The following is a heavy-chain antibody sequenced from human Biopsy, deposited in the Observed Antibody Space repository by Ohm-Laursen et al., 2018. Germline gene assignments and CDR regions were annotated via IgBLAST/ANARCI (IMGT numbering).Heavy chain of an antibody. D-gene: IGHD3-22*01. V-gene: IGHV4-59*01. CDR2: VSCTGST. CDR1: GDSISSYY. Sequence: SETLSLTCTVSGDSISSYYWSWIRQPPGKGLEWIGYVSCTGSTDYNPSLQSRVTISVDTSKNHFPLRLRSVTPADTAMYYCARDRGYYSDRTVPGYFDLWGRGTLVTVSS. J-gene: IGHJ2*01. CDR3: ARDRGYYSDRTVPGYFDL.